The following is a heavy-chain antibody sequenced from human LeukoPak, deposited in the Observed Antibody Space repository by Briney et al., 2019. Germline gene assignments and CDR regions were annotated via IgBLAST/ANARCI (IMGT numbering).Heavy chain of an antibody. CDR1: GGSFSGYY. D-gene: IGHD2-2*01. CDR3: VRDCSSTSCYLGIGDAFDI. Sequence: PSETLSLTCAVYGGSFSGYYWSWIRQPPGKGLEWIGEINHSGSTNYNPSLKSRVTISVDTSKNQFSLKLSSVTAADTAVYYCVRDCSSTSCYLGIGDAFDIWGQGTMVTVSS. V-gene: IGHV4-34*01. J-gene: IGHJ3*02. CDR2: INHSGST.